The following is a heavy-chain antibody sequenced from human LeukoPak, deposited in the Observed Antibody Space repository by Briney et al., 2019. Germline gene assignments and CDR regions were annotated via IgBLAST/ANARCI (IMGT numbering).Heavy chain of an antibody. CDR2: ISHSGNT. J-gene: IGHJ2*01. CDR3: ARYSTAWPYWYFDL. CDR1: GGSISSGSYS. Sequence: KASETLSLTCAVSGGSISSGSYSWSWIRQPPGKGLEWIGYISHSGNTYYSPSLKSRVTISVDYSKNQFSLKLTSVTAADTAVYYCARYSTAWPYWYFDLWGRGTLVTVSP. D-gene: IGHD6-13*01. V-gene: IGHV4-30-2*01.